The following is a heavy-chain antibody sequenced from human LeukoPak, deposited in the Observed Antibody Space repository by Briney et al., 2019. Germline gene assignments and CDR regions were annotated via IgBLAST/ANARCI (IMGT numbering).Heavy chain of an antibody. V-gene: IGHV3-30*03. CDR3: VFEGRADAFDI. CDR1: GFTFSSYG. CDR2: ISYDGSNK. D-gene: IGHD3-10*01. Sequence: GGSLRLSCAASGFTFSSYGMHWVGQAPGKGLEWVAVISYDGSNKYYADSVKGRFTISRDNSKNTLYLQMNSLRAGDTAVYYCVFEGRADAFDIWGQGTMVTVSS. J-gene: IGHJ3*02.